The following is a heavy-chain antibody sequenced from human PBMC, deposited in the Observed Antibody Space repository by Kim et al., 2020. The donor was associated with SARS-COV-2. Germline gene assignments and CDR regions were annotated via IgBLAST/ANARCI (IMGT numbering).Heavy chain of an antibody. D-gene: IGHD3-10*01. J-gene: IGHJ6*02. Sequence: GGSLRLSCAASGFTFSSYGMHWVRQAPGKGLEWVAVIWYDGSNKYYADSVKGRFTISRDNSKNTLYLQMNSLRAEDTAVYYCARTTYPGFGELLPIYYGMDVWGQGTTVTVSS. CDR1: GFTFSSYG. CDR3: ARTTYPGFGELLPIYYGMDV. V-gene: IGHV3-33*01. CDR2: IWYDGSNK.